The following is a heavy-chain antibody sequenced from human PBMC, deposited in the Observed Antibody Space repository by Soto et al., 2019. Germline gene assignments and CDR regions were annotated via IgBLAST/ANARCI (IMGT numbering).Heavy chain of an antibody. CDR3: AGVGGINWFDP. CDR2: IYYSGST. J-gene: IGHJ5*02. V-gene: IGHV4-31*03. Sequence: QVQLQESGPGLVKPSQTLSITCTVSGGSISSGGYYWSWIRQHPGKGLEWIGYIYYSGSTYYNPSLQSGVTISVDASKHQFSLKSSSVDAADTAVYYCAGVGGINWFDPWCQGTQVTVSS. CDR1: GGSISSGGYY. D-gene: IGHD3-16*01.